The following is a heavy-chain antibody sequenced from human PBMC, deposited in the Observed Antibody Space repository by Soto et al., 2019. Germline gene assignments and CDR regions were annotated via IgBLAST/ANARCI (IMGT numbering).Heavy chain of an antibody. CDR3: AKDPTITTSY. CDR1: GFTFSNYA. CDR2: ISGSGGRT. Sequence: GVSLRLSCVASGFTFSNYAMSWVRQAPGKGLEWVSAISGSGGRTYYADSVKGRFTISRDNSKNTLYLQMNSLRAEDTAVYYCAKDPTITTSYWGQGTLVTVSS. D-gene: IGHD4-4*01. J-gene: IGHJ4*02. V-gene: IGHV3-23*01.